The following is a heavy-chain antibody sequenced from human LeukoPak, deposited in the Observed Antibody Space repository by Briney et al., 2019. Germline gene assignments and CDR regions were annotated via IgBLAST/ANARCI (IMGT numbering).Heavy chain of an antibody. Sequence: SETLSLTCTVSGASISSYYWSWIRQPPGKGLEWIGYIHYSGSTKYNPSLKSRVTISVDTSKNQFSLKLSSVTAADTAVYYCARWYSSGWAFDYWGQGTLVTVSS. D-gene: IGHD6-19*01. CDR2: IHYSGST. CDR1: GASISSYY. CDR3: ARWYSSGWAFDY. J-gene: IGHJ4*02. V-gene: IGHV4-59*08.